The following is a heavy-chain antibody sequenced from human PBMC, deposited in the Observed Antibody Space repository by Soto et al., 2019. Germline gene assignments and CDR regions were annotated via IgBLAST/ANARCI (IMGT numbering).Heavy chain of an antibody. V-gene: IGHV3-33*01. CDR2: IWYDGSNK. CDR1: GFTFSSYG. Sequence: QVQLVESVGGVVQPGRSLRLSCAASGFTFSSYGMHWVRQDPGKGLEWVAVIWYDGSNKYYADSVKGRFTISRANSKNTLYLQMNSLRAEDTAVYYCARATDYSGSYYFDYCGQGTLVTVSS. D-gene: IGHD1-26*01. J-gene: IGHJ4*02. CDR3: ARATDYSGSYYFDY.